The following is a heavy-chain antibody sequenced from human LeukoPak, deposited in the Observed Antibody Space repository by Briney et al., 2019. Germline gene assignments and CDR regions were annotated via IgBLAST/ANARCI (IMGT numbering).Heavy chain of an antibody. V-gene: IGHV4-59*01. CDR1: GGSISSYY. CDR3: ARGWVAFDI. Sequence: SETLSLTCTVSGGSISSYYWTWIRQPPGKGLEWIGHIYYSGNTIHNPSLKSRVTISVDTSKNQFSLKLTSVTTADTAVYYCARGWVAFDIWGQGTMVTVSS. CDR2: IYYSGNT. J-gene: IGHJ3*02. D-gene: IGHD6-13*01.